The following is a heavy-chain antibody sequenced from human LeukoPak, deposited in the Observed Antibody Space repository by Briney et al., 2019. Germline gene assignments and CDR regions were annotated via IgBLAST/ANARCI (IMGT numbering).Heavy chain of an antibody. Sequence: PGGSLRLSCAASGFTFSSYWMHWVRQAPGKGLVWVSRINSDGSSTSYADSVKGRFTISRDNAKNSLYLQMNSLRAEDTALYYCARQSGRYSYGSDYWGQGTLVTVSS. CDR2: INSDGSST. CDR1: GFTFSSYW. V-gene: IGHV3-74*01. CDR3: ARQSGRYSYGSDY. D-gene: IGHD5-18*01. J-gene: IGHJ4*02.